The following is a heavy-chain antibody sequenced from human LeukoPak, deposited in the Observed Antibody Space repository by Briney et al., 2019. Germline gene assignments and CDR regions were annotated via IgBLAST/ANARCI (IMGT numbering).Heavy chain of an antibody. J-gene: IGHJ4*02. V-gene: IGHV1-69*13. CDR3: ARGGDVLRYFDWLLYLDY. CDR1: GGTFSSYA. Sequence: ASVKVSCKASGGTFSSYAISWVRQAPGQGLEWMGGIIPIFGTANYAQKFQGRVTITADESTGPAYMELSSLRSEGTAVYYCARGGDVLRYFDWLLYLDYWGQGTLVTVSS. D-gene: IGHD3-9*01. CDR2: IIPIFGTA.